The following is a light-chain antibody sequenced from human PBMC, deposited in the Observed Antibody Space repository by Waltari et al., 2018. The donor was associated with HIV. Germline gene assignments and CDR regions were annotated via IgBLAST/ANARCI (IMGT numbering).Light chain of an antibody. CDR1: QSFLYSSNNKNF. CDR2: WAS. Sequence: DIVMTQSPDSLAVSLGERATINCKSSQSFLYSSNNKNFLAWYQQKPGPPPKLLIYWASTRESGVPDRFSGSGSGTDFTLTISSLQAEDVAVYYCQQYYSTLPYTFGQGTKLEIK. V-gene: IGKV4-1*01. J-gene: IGKJ2*01. CDR3: QQYYSTLPYT.